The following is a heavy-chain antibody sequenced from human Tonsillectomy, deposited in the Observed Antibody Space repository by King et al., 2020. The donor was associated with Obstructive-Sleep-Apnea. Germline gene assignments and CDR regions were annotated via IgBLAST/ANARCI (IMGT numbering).Heavy chain of an antibody. J-gene: IGHJ4*02. V-gene: IGHV4-34*01. Sequence: VQLQQWGAGLVKPSETLSLTCAVYGGSFSGYYWSWIRQPPGKGLEWIGEINHSGSTNYNPSLKSRVTISVDTSKNQFSLKLSSVTAADTAVYYCASSTVVAASGFMDYWGQGTLVTVSS. CDR1: GGSFSGYY. CDR3: ASSTVVAASGFMDY. CDR2: INHSGST. D-gene: IGHD2-15*01.